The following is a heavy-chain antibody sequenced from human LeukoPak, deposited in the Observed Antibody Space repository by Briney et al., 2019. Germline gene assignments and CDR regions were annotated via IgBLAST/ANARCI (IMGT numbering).Heavy chain of an antibody. D-gene: IGHD2-21*02. V-gene: IGHV5-51*01. CDR3: ATRTYCGGDCYVDH. J-gene: IGHJ4*02. Sequence: HGESLEISCQGSGYSFTTCWIGWVRQMRGKVLEWMGIIYAGDSETRYSRSLQAQLTLSAENHISTAYPQWRSLNASHTPMYHCATRTYCGGDCYVDHWGQGTPVTVSS. CDR1: GYSFTTCW. CDR2: IYAGDSET.